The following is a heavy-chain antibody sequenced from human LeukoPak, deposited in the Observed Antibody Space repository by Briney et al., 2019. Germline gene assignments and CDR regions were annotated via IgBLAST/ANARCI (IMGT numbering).Heavy chain of an antibody. D-gene: IGHD1-26*01. J-gene: IGHJ5*02. Sequence: PSETLPLTCAVYGGSFSGYYWSWIRQPPGKGLEWIGEINHSGSTNYNPSLKSRVTISVDTSKNQFSLKLSSVTVADTAVYYCARLGTAVSGSSPNWFDPWGQGTLVTVSS. CDR1: GGSFSGYY. CDR3: ARLGTAVSGSSPNWFDP. CDR2: INHSGST. V-gene: IGHV4-34*01.